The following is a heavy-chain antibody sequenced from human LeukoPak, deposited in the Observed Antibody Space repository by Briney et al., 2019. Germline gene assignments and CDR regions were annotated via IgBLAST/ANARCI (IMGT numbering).Heavy chain of an antibody. D-gene: IGHD3-10*01. V-gene: IGHV3-15*01. CDR1: GFTLSNAW. Sequence: GGSLRLSCAASGFTLSNAWMNWVRQAPSKGLEWVGLIKSKANGETRDYAAPVKGRFTISRDDSDNTLYLQMNSLRPEDTAVYYCARERPYYGSRTYSASFNYWGQGTLVTVSS. CDR3: ARERPYYGSRTYSASFNY. CDR2: IKSKANGETR. J-gene: IGHJ4*02.